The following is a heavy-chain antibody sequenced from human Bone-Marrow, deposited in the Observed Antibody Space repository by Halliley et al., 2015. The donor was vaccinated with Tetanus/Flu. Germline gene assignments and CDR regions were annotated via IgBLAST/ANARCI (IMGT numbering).Heavy chain of an antibody. J-gene: IGHJ6*02. V-gene: IGHV3-30*03. Sequence: HDGSDKWHADSVKGRFTISRDNSKNTLYLQMDSLRAEDSAVYYCCTDVYEFWSADAGKYVIKDVWGQGTMVAVSS. D-gene: IGHD3-3*01. CDR2: HDGSDK. CDR3: CTDVYEFWSADAGKYVIKDV.